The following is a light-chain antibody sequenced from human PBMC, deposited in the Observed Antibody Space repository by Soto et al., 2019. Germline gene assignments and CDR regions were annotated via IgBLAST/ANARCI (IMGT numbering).Light chain of an antibody. CDR1: SSTFGSNA. V-gene: IGLV1-44*01. J-gene: IGLJ2*01. CDR2: DND. CDR3: AAWDDSLNGPV. Sequence: QSVLTQPPSASGTPGQRVAISCSGSSSTFGSNAVNWYQQLPGTAPKLLIYDNDQRPSGVPDRFSGSESGTSASLAISGLQSDDAADYYCAAWDDSLNGPVFGGGTKLTVL.